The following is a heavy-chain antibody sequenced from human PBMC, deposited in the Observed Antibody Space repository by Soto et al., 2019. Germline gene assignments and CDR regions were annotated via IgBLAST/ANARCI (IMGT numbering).Heavy chain of an antibody. D-gene: IGHD1-26*01. V-gene: IGHV1-69*13. J-gene: IGHJ4*02. CDR3: ASGNSGSCDFDY. CDR2: IIPIFGTA. CDR1: GGTFSSYA. Sequence: ASVKVSCKASGGTFSSYAISWVRQAPGQGLEWMGGIIPIFGTANYAQKFQGRVTITADESTSTAYMELSSLRSEDTAVYYCASGNSGSCDFDYWGQGTLVTVSS.